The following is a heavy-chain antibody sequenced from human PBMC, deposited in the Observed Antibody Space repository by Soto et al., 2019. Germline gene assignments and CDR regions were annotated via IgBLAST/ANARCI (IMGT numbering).Heavy chain of an antibody. V-gene: IGHV3-30*18. CDR2: ISYDGSNK. CDR3: AKDGREGYGVLTGGYYSYYSTDV. Sequence: GGSLRLSCAASGFTFSSYGMHWVRQAPGKGLEWVAVISYDGSNKYYADSVKGRFTISRDNSKNTLYLQMNSLRAKDTAVYYCAKDGREGYGVLTGGYYSYYSTDVWGKGPTVTVSS. D-gene: IGHD4-17*01. J-gene: IGHJ6*03. CDR1: GFTFSSYG.